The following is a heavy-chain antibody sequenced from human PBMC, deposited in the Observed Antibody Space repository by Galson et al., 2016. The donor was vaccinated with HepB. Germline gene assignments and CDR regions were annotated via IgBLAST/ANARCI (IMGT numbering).Heavy chain of an antibody. J-gene: IGHJ4*02. CDR1: GYTFTSYY. CDR3: ARGTGTGGYFDY. CDR2: INPSGGST. V-gene: IGHV1-46*01. Sequence: SGYTFTSYYMHWVRQAPGQGLEWMGIINPSGGSTSYAQKFQGRVTVTRDTSTSTVYMELSSLGSEDTAVYYCARGTGTGGYFDYWGQGTLVTVSS. D-gene: IGHD3/OR15-3a*01.